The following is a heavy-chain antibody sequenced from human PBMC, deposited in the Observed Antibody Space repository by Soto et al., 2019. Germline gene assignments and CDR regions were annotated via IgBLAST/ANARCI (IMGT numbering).Heavy chain of an antibody. CDR1: GGTFSRYS. Sequence: QVQLVQSGAEVKKPGSSVKVSCKASGGTFSRYSITWVRQAPGHGLEWIGRIVPIFGIASYAKKFQGRVTITADESTSTAYMELSSLRSDDTAVYYCAREDRDRETVLVPAAIDGMDVWGQATTVTVSS. J-gene: IGHJ6*02. CDR3: AREDRDRETVLVPAAIDGMDV. V-gene: IGHV1-69*08. D-gene: IGHD2-2*01. CDR2: IVPIFGIA.